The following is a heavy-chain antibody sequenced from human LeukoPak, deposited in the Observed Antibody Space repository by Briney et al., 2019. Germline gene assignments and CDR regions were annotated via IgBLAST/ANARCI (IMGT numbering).Heavy chain of an antibody. Sequence: PGGSLRLSCAASGFTFSSYSMNWVRQAPGKGLEWVSSISSSSSYIYYADSVKGRFTISRDNAKNSLYLQMNSLRAEDTAVYYCARDSKGYSYGFFSYYYYYYMDVWGKGTTVTVSS. D-gene: IGHD5-18*01. CDR2: ISSSSSYI. CDR1: GFTFSSYS. CDR3: ARDSKGYSYGFFSYYYYYYMDV. J-gene: IGHJ6*03. V-gene: IGHV3-21*01.